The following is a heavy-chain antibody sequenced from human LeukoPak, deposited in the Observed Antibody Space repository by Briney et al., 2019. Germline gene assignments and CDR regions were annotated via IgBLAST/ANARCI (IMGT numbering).Heavy chain of an antibody. Sequence: GGSLRLSCAVSGFLFSGYHMSWIRQAPGKGLEWISYIYFTGDIIYYADSVKGRFTISRDNAKNSLYLQMNSLKVEDTAVYYCARDDMLERPSFDIWGQGTVVTVSS. CDR1: GFLFSGYH. V-gene: IGHV3-11*01. D-gene: IGHD1-1*01. CDR2: IYFTGDII. J-gene: IGHJ3*02. CDR3: ARDDMLERPSFDI.